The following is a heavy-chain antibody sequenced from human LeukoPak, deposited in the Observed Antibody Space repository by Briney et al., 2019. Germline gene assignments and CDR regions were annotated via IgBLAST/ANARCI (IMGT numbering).Heavy chain of an antibody. Sequence: SSETLSLTCTVSGGSKWSFYWRCLRQPPGKGLEWIGYIYYSGSTNYNPSLKSRVTISVDTSKNQFSLKLSSVTAADTAVYYCATAPGVPAAMGRIYYYYYMDVWGKGTTVTVSS. CDR2: IYYSGST. CDR3: ATAPGVPAAMGRIYYYYYMDV. CDR1: GGSKWSFY. V-gene: IGHV4-59*01. D-gene: IGHD2-2*01. J-gene: IGHJ6*03.